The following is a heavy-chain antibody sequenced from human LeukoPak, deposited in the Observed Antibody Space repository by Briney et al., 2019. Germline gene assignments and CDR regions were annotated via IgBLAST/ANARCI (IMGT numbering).Heavy chain of an antibody. CDR3: ARGVYIAAAQYGF. CDR2: VYFTGDT. Sequence: SETLPLTCTVSGTSISGDYWSWIRQPPGKGLEWIGYVYFTGDTNSNPSLKSRVTISVDTSKNQFSLKLSSVTAADTAVYYCARGVYIAAAQYGFWGQGTLVTVSS. V-gene: IGHV4-59*01. CDR1: GTSISGDY. D-gene: IGHD6-13*01. J-gene: IGHJ4*02.